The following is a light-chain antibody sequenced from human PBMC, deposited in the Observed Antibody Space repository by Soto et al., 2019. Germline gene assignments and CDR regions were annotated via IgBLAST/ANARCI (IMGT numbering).Light chain of an antibody. J-gene: IGKJ1*01. CDR1: QSISSY. CDR3: QQSYSTPRT. V-gene: IGKV1-39*01. CDR2: AAS. Sequence: DIQMTQSPSSLSASVGYRFTITCRASQSISSYLNWYQQKPGKAPKLLIYAASSLQSGVPSRSSGSGSGTDFTLTISSLQPEDFATYYCQQSYSTPRTFGQGTTVDI.